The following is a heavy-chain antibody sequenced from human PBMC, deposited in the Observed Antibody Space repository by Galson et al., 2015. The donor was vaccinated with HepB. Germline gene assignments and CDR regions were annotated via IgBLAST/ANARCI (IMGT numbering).Heavy chain of an antibody. CDR3: AKEWDTATVRDY. CDR2: ISGSGGST. D-gene: IGHD5-18*01. J-gene: IGHJ4*02. CDR1: GLPLSSHA. Sequence: SPRLPCAASGLPLSSHAMSCPRQAPGKGLEWVSAISGSGGSTYYADSVKGRFTISRDNSKNTLYLQMNSLRAEDTAVYYCAKEWDTATVRDYWGQGALVTVSS. V-gene: IGHV3-23*01.